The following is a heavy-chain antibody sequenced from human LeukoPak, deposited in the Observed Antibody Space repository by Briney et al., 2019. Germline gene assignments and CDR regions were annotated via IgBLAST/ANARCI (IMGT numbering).Heavy chain of an antibody. Sequence: SETLSLTCSVSGGSISSSIHYWAWIRQPPGKGLEWIGTIYYSGSTYYNSSLKSRVTISIDRSKNQFSVKMNSVTAADTAVYYCARYGLLGLSEINGFDIWGQGTRVTVSS. D-gene: IGHD2-2*01. CDR2: IYYSGST. J-gene: IGHJ3*02. V-gene: IGHV4-39*07. CDR3: ARYGLLGLSEINGFDI. CDR1: GGSISSSIHY.